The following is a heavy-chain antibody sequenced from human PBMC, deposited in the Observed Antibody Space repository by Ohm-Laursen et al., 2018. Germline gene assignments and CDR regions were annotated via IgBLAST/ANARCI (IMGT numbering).Heavy chain of an antibody. CDR1: GYTFTSYY. J-gene: IGHJ4*02. V-gene: IGHV1-46*01. CDR3: AILSGYQHIFDY. CDR2: INPSGGST. D-gene: IGHD3-22*01. Sequence: SVKVSCKASGYTFTSYYMHWVRQAPGQGLEWMGIINPSGGSTSHAQKFQGRVTMTRDTSTSTVYMELSSLRSEDTAVYYCAILSGYQHIFDYWGQGTLVTVSS.